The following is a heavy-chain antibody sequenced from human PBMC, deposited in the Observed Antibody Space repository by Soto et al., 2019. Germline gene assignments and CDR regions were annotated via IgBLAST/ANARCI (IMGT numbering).Heavy chain of an antibody. J-gene: IGHJ5*02. D-gene: IGHD3-3*01. CDR2: IYYSGST. CDR1: GGSISSYY. V-gene: IGHV4-59*01. CDR3: ARGVTLYYDFWSGPEARPNWFDP. Sequence: KASETLSLTCTVSGGSISSYYWSWIRQSPGKGLEWIGYIYYSGSTNYNPSLKSRVTISVDTSKNQFSLKLSSVTAADTAVYYCARGVTLYYDFWSGPEARPNWFDPWGQGTLVTVSS.